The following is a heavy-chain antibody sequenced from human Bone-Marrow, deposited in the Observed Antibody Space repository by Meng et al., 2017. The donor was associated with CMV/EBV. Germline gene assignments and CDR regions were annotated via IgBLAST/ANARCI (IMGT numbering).Heavy chain of an antibody. V-gene: IGHV3-30*02. CDR1: GFTFSSYG. D-gene: IGHD4-23*01. J-gene: IGHJ3*01. CDR3: ARDAPVITPHHDAFDV. CDR2: IRYDGSNK. Sequence: GGSLRLSCAASGFTFSSYGMHWVRQAPGKGLEWVAFIRYDGSNKYYADSVKGRFTISRDNSKNTLYLQMNSLRAEDTAVYYCARDAPVITPHHDAFDVWGQGTLVTVSS.